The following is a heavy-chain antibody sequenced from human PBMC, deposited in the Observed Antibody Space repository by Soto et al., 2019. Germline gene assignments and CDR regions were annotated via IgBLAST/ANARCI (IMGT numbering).Heavy chain of an antibody. Sequence: EVQLVEYGGGLVQPGVSMKLSCAASGFTFSGSAMHCVRQASGKGLEWVGRSRSKPNNYATAYAASVRGRFTISRDDSRNTAYLKMNSLKTEDTAVYFCTREEGGDGLDIWGQGTMVTVSS. CDR2: SRSKPNNYAT. CDR3: TREEGGDGLDI. D-gene: IGHD3-16*01. V-gene: IGHV3-73*01. CDR1: GFTFSGSA. J-gene: IGHJ3*02.